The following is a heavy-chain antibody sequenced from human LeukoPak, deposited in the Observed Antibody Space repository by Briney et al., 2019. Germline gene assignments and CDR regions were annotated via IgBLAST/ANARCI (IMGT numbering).Heavy chain of an antibody. Sequence: PSETLSLTCTVSGGSISSSSYYWGWIRQPPGKGLEWIGSIYYSGSTYYNPSLKSRVTISVDTSKNQFSLKLSSVTAADTAVYYCARVYRGGDCYYFDYWGQGTLVTVSS. D-gene: IGHD2-21*02. J-gene: IGHJ4*02. CDR3: ARVYRGGDCYYFDY. V-gene: IGHV4-39*07. CDR2: IYYSGST. CDR1: GGSISSSSYY.